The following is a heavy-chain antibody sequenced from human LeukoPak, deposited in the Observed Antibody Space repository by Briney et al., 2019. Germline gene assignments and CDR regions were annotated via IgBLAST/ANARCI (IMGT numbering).Heavy chain of an antibody. J-gene: IGHJ6*02. CDR2: IHTSGKT. CDR1: GDSINTYN. Sequence: SETLSLTCSVSGDSINTYNWSWIRQPAGKGLEWIGRIHTSGKTNYNPSLKSRVTMSVDTSKNEVSLKLSSVTAADTAVYYCARDGDYVWGSYGLDVWGPGTTVTVSS. D-gene: IGHD3-16*01. CDR3: ARDGDYVWGSYGLDV. V-gene: IGHV4-4*07.